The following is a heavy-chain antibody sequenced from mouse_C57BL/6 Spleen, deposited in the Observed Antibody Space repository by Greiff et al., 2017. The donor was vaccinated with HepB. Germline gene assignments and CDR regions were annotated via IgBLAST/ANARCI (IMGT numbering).Heavy chain of an antibody. CDR2: INPSSGYT. V-gene: IGHV1-7*01. D-gene: IGHD2-4*01. CDR3: ARDYSEYRGFAY. J-gene: IGHJ3*01. CDR1: GYTFTSYW. Sequence: VQLQQSGAELAKPGASVKLSCKASGYTFTSYWMHWVKQRPGQGLEWIGYINPSSGYTKYNQKFKDKATLTADKSSSAADMQLSSLTYEDSADYISARDYSEYRGFAYWGEGTLVTVS.